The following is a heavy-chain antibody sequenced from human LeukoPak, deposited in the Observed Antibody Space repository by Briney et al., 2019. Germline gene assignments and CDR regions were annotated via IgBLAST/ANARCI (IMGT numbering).Heavy chain of an antibody. CDR3: TKTSGYSYGELDY. CDR1: GFTFDDYA. V-gene: IGHV3-9*01. J-gene: IGHJ4*02. D-gene: IGHD5-18*01. Sequence: PGRSLRLSCAASGFTFDDYAMHWVRQAPGKGLEWVSGISWNSGSIGYADSVKGRFTISGDNAKNSLYLQMNSLRAEDTALYYCTKTSGYSYGELDYWGQGTLVTVSS. CDR2: ISWNSGSI.